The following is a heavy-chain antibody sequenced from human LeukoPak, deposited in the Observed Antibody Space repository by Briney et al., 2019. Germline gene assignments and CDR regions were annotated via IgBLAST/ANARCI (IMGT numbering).Heavy chain of an antibody. CDR3: ARRTTETYNPFDY. V-gene: IGHV4-39*02. D-gene: IGHD2/OR15-2a*01. Sequence: SETLSLTCNVSGFSVSSGGHYWGWIRQSPGKGLEWIASIYYSGSIYYNPSLKSRVLMSVDTSKNHFYLTLMSVTAADTAVYYCARRTTETYNPFDYWGQGTLVTVSS. CDR1: GFSVSSGGHY. CDR2: IYYSGSI. J-gene: IGHJ4*02.